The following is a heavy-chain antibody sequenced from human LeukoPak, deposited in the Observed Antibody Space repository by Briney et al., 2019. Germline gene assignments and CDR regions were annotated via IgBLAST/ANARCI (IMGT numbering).Heavy chain of an antibody. Sequence: GGSLRLSCAASGFTLRSYTMNWVRQAPGKGLEWVSSIGISSNKIYYADSVKGRFIISRDNAKNSVYLQMNSLRAEDTAVYYCARPRASADYDFWSGFPDAFDIWGQGTMVTVSS. CDR1: GFTLRSYT. V-gene: IGHV3-21*01. J-gene: IGHJ3*02. CDR2: IGISSNKI. CDR3: ARPRASADYDFWSGFPDAFDI. D-gene: IGHD3-3*01.